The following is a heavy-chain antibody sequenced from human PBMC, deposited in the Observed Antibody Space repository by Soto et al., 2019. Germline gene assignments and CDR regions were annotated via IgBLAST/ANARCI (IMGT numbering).Heavy chain of an antibody. D-gene: IGHD1-26*01. V-gene: IGHV5-10-1*01. CDR1: GYSFSNYL. Sequence: VDSLKISCKFSGYSFSNYLIILVLQMPGKGLECMWRIDPSDSWTHYSPSFKGHVTISADKSISTVYLQWSSLKASDTAMYYCASMGGVGAVNWLGTCGQGTLVKVYS. J-gene: IGHJ5*02. CDR3: ASMGGVGAVNWLGT. CDR2: IDPSDSWT.